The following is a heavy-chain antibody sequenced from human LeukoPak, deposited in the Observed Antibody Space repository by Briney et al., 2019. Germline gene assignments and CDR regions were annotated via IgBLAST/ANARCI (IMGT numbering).Heavy chain of an antibody. CDR1: GYTFTGSY. CDR3: ARGAGSSMAARHDY. V-gene: IGHV1-2*02. J-gene: IGHJ4*02. D-gene: IGHD6-6*01. Sequence: ASVKVSCKASGYTFTGSYIHWVRQAPGQGPEWMGWINPNTGDTNYAHKFQGRVTMTRDTSISTAYMDLSSLRSDDTAVYYCARGAGSSMAARHDYWGQGTLVTVSS. CDR2: INPNTGDT.